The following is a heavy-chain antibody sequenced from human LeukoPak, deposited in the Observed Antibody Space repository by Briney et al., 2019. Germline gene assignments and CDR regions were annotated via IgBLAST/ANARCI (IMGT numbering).Heavy chain of an antibody. V-gene: IGHV1-8*03. D-gene: IGHD2-2*01. CDR3: ARFEGYQLLGFDP. CDR1: GYTFTSYD. Sequence: ASVKVSCKASGYTFTSYDINWVRQATGQGLEWMGWMNPNSGNTGYAQKFQGRVTIIRNTSISTAYMELSSLRSEDTAVYYCARFEGYQLLGFDPWGQGTLVTVSS. J-gene: IGHJ5*02. CDR2: MNPNSGNT.